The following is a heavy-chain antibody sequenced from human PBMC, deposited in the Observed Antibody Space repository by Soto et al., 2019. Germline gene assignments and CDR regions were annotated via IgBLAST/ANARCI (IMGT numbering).Heavy chain of an antibody. D-gene: IGHD5-12*01. CDR3: ARDRGEWLPES. CDR2: IYHSGST. V-gene: IGHV4-30-2*01. J-gene: IGHJ5*02. CDR1: GGSISSGGYS. Sequence: QLQLQESGSGLVKPSQTLSLTCAVSGGSISSGGYSWSWIRQPPGKGLEWIGYIYHSGSTYYNPYLKSRVTISVDRAKNQFSLKLRSVTAADTAVYYCARDRGEWLPESWGQGTLVTVSS.